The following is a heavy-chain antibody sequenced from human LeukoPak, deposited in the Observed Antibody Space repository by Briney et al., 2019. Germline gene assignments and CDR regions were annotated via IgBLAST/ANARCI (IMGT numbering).Heavy chain of an antibody. J-gene: IGHJ4*02. CDR2: INYSGST. Sequence: SSETLSLTCTVSGGSISSYYWSWIRQSPGKGLEWIGSINYSGSTYYNPSLKSRVTMSVDMYKNQFSLKLTSVTAADTAVYYCASGIDARSDSSDWGQGTLVTVSS. D-gene: IGHD6-19*01. CDR3: ASGIDARSDSSD. V-gene: IGHV4-59*04. CDR1: GGSISSYY.